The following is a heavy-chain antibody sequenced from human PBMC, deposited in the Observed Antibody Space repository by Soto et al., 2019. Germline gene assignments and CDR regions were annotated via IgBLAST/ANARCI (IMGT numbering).Heavy chain of an antibody. CDR1: GGSISSTTHY. J-gene: IGHJ4*02. Sequence: SETLSLTCTVSGGSISSTTHYWDWIRQPPGKGLEWIGSIYYTGSAYYHPSLKSRVTISVDTSKNQFSLKLTSVTAVDTAVYYCARQGYSYGYYWGQGTLVTVSS. CDR2: IYYTGSA. CDR3: ARQGYSYGYY. V-gene: IGHV4-39*01. D-gene: IGHD5-18*01.